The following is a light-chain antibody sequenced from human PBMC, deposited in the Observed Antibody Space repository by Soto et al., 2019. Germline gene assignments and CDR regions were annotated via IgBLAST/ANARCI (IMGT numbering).Light chain of an antibody. CDR2: GAS. CDR3: QQHSHWPPWT. V-gene: IGKV3-11*01. Sequence: EVVFTQSPATLSLSPGERATLSCRASQNVRTFLDWYQQKPGQAPRLLIYGASNRATGIPARFSGSGSGTDFTLTISSLEPEDFAVYYCQQHSHWPPWTLGQGTKVDIK. CDR1: QNVRTF. J-gene: IGKJ1*01.